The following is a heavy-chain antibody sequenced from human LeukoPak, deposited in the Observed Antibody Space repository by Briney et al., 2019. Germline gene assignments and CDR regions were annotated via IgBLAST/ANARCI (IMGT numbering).Heavy chain of an antibody. CDR3: ARDRGAYCGGDCYSVFDY. CDR1: GFTFSSYA. CDR2: ISGSGGST. Sequence: PGGSLRLSCAASGFTFSSYAMSWVRQAPGKGLEWVSAISGSGGSTYYADSVKGRFTISRDNSKNTLYLQMNSLRAEDTAVYYCARDRGAYCGGDCYSVFDYWGQGTLVTVSS. D-gene: IGHD2-21*02. V-gene: IGHV3-23*01. J-gene: IGHJ4*02.